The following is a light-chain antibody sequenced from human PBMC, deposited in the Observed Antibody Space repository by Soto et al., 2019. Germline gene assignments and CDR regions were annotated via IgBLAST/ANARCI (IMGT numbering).Light chain of an antibody. J-gene: IGKJ4*01. Sequence: DIQMTQSPSTLSASVGDRVTVTCRASQSINTWLAWYQQKPGKAPKLLIYDASSLQSGVPSRFSGSGSGTDFTLTISSLQPEDFATYFCQHGYSTPLTFGGGTKVDIK. V-gene: IGKV1-39*01. CDR1: QSINTW. CDR2: DAS. CDR3: QHGYSTPLT.